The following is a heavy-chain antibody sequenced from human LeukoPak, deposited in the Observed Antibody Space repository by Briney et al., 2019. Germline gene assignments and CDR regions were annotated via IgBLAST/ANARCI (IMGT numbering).Heavy chain of an antibody. J-gene: IGHJ6*02. Sequence: ASVKVSCKASGYTFTNHYMHWVRQAPGQGLEWMGIISPSGGSTIYAQQFQGRVTMTRNTSISTAYMELSSLRSEDTAVYYCARDSEARYYYYGMDVWGQGTTVTVSS. CDR2: ISPSGGST. CDR1: GYTFTNHY. CDR3: ARDSEARYYYYGMDV. V-gene: IGHV1-46*01.